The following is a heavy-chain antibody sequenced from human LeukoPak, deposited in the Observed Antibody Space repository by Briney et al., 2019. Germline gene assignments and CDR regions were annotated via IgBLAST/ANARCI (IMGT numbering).Heavy chain of an antibody. CDR3: VTDIRSGWRNY. V-gene: IGHV1-24*01. CDR1: GYSLTEVS. J-gene: IGHJ4*02. CDR2: FDPEGGEA. Sequence: ASVKVSCKVSGYSLTEVSTHWVRQAPGKGLEWMGGFDPEGGEAIYAQKVQGRLTMTEDTSIDTAFTELRSLKSEDTAIYYCVTDIRSGWRNYWGQGTLITVSS. D-gene: IGHD6-19*01.